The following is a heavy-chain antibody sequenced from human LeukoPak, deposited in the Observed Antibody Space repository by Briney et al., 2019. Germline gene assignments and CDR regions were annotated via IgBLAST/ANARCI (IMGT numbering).Heavy chain of an antibody. CDR1: GFTFSSFA. CDR3: AKPYYYGSGSYGGFDY. D-gene: IGHD3-10*01. Sequence: GGSLRLSCAASGFTFSSFAMSWVRQAPGKGLEWVSGISSGGSTYYADSVKGRFTISRDNSKNTLYLYMNSLRVEDTAVYYCAKPYYYGSGSYGGFDYWGQGTLVTVSS. CDR2: ISSGGST. J-gene: IGHJ4*02. V-gene: IGHV3-23*01.